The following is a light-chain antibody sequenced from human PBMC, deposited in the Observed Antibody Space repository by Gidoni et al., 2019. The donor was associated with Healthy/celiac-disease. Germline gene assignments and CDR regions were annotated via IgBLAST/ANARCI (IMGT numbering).Light chain of an antibody. CDR2: DAS. CDR1: QSVSSY. CDR3: QQRSNWPPLT. J-gene: IGKJ4*01. Sequence: IVLPHSPSTLSLSPGERATLSCRASQSVSSYLAWYQQKPGKAPKLLIYDASNRATDIPARFSGSGSGTDFTLTISSLEPEDFAVYYCQQRSNWPPLTFGGGTKVEIK. V-gene: IGKV3-11*01.